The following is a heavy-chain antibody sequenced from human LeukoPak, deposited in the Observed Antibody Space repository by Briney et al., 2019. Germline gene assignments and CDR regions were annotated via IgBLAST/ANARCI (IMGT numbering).Heavy chain of an antibody. Sequence: SETLSLTCTVSSGSISTSNYYWGWVRQPPGKALEWIGNIFYSGSTYYSPSLKSRVTISLDTSRNQFSLKLNSVTAADTAVYFCARGRVSSSTWYSTYYYYFYMDVWGKGTTVTVSS. J-gene: IGHJ6*03. V-gene: IGHV4-39*07. D-gene: IGHD6-13*01. CDR3: ARGRVSSSTWYSTYYYYFYMDV. CDR1: SGSISTSNYY. CDR2: IFYSGST.